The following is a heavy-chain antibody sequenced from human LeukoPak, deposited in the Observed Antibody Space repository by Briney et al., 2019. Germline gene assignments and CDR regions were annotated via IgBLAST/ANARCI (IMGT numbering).Heavy chain of an antibody. J-gene: IGHJ4*02. CDR3: ARGFYCSGGSCYYFDY. CDR2: IYYSGST. CDR1: GGSISSSSYY. Sequence: SETLSLTCTVSGGSISSSSYYWGWIRQPPGKGLEWIGSIYYSGSTYYNPSLKSRVTISVDTSKNQFSRKLSSVTAADTAVYYCARGFYCSGGSCYYFDYWGQGTLVTVSS. D-gene: IGHD2-15*01. V-gene: IGHV4-39*07.